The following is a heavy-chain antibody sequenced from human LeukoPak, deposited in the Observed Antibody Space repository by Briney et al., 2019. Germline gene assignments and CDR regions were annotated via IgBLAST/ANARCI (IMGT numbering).Heavy chain of an antibody. V-gene: IGHV3-48*03. J-gene: IGHJ6*04. D-gene: IGHD3-10*02. CDR2: ISSSGSTI. CDR1: GFTFSSYE. Sequence: GGSLRLSCAASGFTFSSYEMNWVRQAPGKGLEWVSYISSSGSTIYYADSVSGRFTISRDNAKDSLYSEMDSLGGEDTGVYYRAELGITMIGGVWGKGTTVTISS. CDR3: AELGITMIGGV.